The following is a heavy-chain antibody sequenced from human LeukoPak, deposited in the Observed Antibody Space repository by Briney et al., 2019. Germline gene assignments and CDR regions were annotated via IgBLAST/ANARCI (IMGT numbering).Heavy chain of an antibody. Sequence: ASVKVSCKASGYTFTSYVISWVRQAPGQGLEWMGWISAHSDNTNYAQKFQGRVTMTTDTSTSTAYMELRSLRSDDTAVYYCARDTYYYDTSGYLSDYWGQGTLVTVSS. CDR1: GYTFTSYV. V-gene: IGHV1-18*01. CDR3: ARDTYYYDTSGYLSDY. CDR2: ISAHSDNT. D-gene: IGHD3-22*01. J-gene: IGHJ4*02.